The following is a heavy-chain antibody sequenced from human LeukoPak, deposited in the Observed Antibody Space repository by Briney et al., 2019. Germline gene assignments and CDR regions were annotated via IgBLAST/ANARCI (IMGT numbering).Heavy chain of an antibody. V-gene: IGHV4-39*07. CDR2: IYYSGST. CDR1: GGSISSGSYY. Sequence: SETLSLTCTVSGGSISSGSYYWGWIRQPPGKGLEWIGSIYYSGSTYYNPSLKSRVTISVDTSKNQFSLKLSSVTAADTAVYYCARDLRGIVVVKNWFDPWGQGTLVTVSS. J-gene: IGHJ5*02. D-gene: IGHD3-22*01. CDR3: ARDLRGIVVVKNWFDP.